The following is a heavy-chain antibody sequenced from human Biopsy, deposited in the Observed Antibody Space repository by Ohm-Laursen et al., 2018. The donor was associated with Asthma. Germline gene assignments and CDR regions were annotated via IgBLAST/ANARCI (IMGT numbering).Heavy chain of an antibody. J-gene: IGHJ1*01. CDR1: GFTFGDYC. Sequence: GSLRLSCAASGFTFGDYCMSWVRQVPGKGLEWVANINRDGTETNHVDSLKGRFTISRDNAKNSLYLQMNSLRAEDTAVYYCARTFHFWSPYHAEHYQLWGQGTLVTVSS. CDR3: ARTFHFWSPYHAEHYQL. D-gene: IGHD3-3*02. V-gene: IGHV3-7*01. CDR2: INRDGTET.